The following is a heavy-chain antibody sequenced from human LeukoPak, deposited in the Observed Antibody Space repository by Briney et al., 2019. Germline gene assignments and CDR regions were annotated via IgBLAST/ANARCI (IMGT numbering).Heavy chain of an antibody. CDR1: GGSFSGYY. CDR2: INHSGST. Sequence: SETLSLTCAVYGGSFSGYYWSWIRQPPGKGLEWIGEINHSGSTNYNPSLKSRVTISVDTSKNQFSLKLSSMTAADTAVYYCARGPYSSGWYPVGYFQHWGQGTLVTVSS. D-gene: IGHD6-19*01. V-gene: IGHV4-34*01. J-gene: IGHJ1*01. CDR3: ARGPYSSGWYPVGYFQH.